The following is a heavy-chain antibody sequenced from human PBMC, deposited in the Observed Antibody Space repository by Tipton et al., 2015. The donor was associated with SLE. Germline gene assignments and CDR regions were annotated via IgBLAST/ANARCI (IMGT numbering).Heavy chain of an antibody. CDR3: ARDPMHDFWIGYSSWFVP. V-gene: IGHV3-48*01. J-gene: IGHJ5*02. CDR2: ISSSSSTI. CDR1: GFTFSSYS. Sequence: SLRLSCEASGFTFSSYSMDWVRQAPGKGLEWVSYISSSSSTIYYADSVKGRFTISRDNAKNSLYLQMNSLRVEDTAVYYCARDPMHDFWIGYSSWFVPWGQGTLVTVSS. D-gene: IGHD3-3*01.